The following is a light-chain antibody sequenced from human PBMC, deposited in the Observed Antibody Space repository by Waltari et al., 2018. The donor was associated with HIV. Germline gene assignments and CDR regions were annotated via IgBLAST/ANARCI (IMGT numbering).Light chain of an antibody. CDR2: AVR. CDR3: SSYTSSSTLV. CDR1: SSDVGGYNY. J-gene: IGLJ2*01. V-gene: IGLV2-14*01. Sequence: QSALTQPASVSGSPGQSITISCTGTSSDVGGYNYVSWYQQHPGKAPKLMIYAVRKRPSGVSNRFSGSKSGNTASLTISGLQAEDEADYYCSSYTSSSTLVFGGGTKLTVL.